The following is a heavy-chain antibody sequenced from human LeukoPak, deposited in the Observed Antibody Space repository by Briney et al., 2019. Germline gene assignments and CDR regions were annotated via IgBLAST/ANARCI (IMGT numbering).Heavy chain of an antibody. Sequence: ASVKVSCKASGYTFTSYGISWVRQAPGQGLEWIGWISAYNGNTNYAQKLQGRVTMTTDTSTSTAYMELRSLRSDDTAVYYCARVNYYGSGSSNGDYWGQGTLVTVSS. D-gene: IGHD3-10*01. V-gene: IGHV1-18*01. CDR3: ARVNYYGSGSSNGDY. CDR2: ISAYNGNT. J-gene: IGHJ4*02. CDR1: GYTFTSYG.